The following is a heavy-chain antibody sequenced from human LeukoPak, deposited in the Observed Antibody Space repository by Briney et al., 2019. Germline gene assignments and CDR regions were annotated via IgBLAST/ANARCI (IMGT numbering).Heavy chain of an antibody. CDR1: GYSFTSYD. J-gene: IGHJ3*02. CDR3: ARLYYYASSGYDALDI. CDR2: MNPNGGNT. Sequence: DSVTVSCKASGYSFTSYDFNWVRQPTGQGLEWMGGMNPNGGNTGYAQNFQRRVTITRSTSISTAYMELSSLTSEDTAVYYCARLYYYASSGYDALDIWGQGTMVTVSS. V-gene: IGHV1-8*03. D-gene: IGHD3-22*01.